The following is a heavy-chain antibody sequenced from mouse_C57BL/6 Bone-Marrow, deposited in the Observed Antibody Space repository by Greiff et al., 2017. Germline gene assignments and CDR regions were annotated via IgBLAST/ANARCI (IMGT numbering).Heavy chain of an antibody. Sequence: QVQLQQPGAELVKPGASVKLSCKASGYTFTSYWMQWVKQRPGQGLEWIGEIDPSDSYTNYNQKFKGKATLTVDTSSSTAYMQLSGLTSEDSAVYYCARGGYYDYDEEFAYWGQGTLVTVSA. D-gene: IGHD2-4*01. CDR3: ARGGYYDYDEEFAY. V-gene: IGHV1-50*01. J-gene: IGHJ3*01. CDR2: IDPSDSYT. CDR1: GYTFTSYW.